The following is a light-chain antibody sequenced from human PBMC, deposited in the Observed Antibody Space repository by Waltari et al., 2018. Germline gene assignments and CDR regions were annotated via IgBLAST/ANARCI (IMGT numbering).Light chain of an antibody. CDR1: GSGGS. V-gene: IGLV2-8*01. CDR2: EVS. Sequence: QSALTQPPSASGSPGQSVTISCTGTGSGGSVSWYQQLPGKALKLLIYEVSKRPSGVPDRFSGSKSGNTASLTVSGLQAEDEGDYYCSSDAVSNNFYDFGSGTKVTVL. CDR3: SSDAVSNNFYD. J-gene: IGLJ1*01.